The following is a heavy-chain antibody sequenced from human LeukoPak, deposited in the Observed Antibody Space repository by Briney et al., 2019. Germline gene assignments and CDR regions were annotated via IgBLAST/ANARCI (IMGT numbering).Heavy chain of an antibody. CDR1: GFTFSSYS. CDR2: ISTNSSYI. CDR3: AKDFVSQVRVLKAVYYYYDYMGV. D-gene: IGHD3-10*01. J-gene: IGHJ6*03. V-gene: IGHV3-21*01. Sequence: GGSLRLSCAASGFTFSSYSMSWVRQAPGKGLEWVSSISTNSSYIYYADSVKGRFTISRDNAKNSLYLQMNSLRAEDTAVYYCAKDFVSQVRVLKAVYYYYDYMGVWGKGTTVTIAS.